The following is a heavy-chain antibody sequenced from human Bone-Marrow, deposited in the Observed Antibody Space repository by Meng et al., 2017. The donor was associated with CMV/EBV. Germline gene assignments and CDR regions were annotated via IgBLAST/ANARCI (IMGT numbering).Heavy chain of an antibody. J-gene: IGHJ4*02. CDR2: INQDESEK. V-gene: IGHV3-7*01. Sequence: GESLKISCAASGLTFSRFWMTWVRQAPGKGLEWVANINQDESEKYYADSVEGRFISSRDNADNSLFLQMNNLGVDDTAVYYCARGRGLDYWGQGTLVTVYS. CDR3: ARGRGLDY. CDR1: GLTFSRFW.